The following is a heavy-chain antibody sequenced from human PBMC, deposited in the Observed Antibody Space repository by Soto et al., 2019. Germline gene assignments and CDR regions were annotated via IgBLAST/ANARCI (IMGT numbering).Heavy chain of an antibody. Sequence: QLGWSLGLSCSAAGFIFSSYTMYWVRQAPGKGLEYVSAVSSDGVTRYDADSVKGRFTISRDNSIKTLYLQMSGLRAEDTAVYYCVKGGYTYGYSASDMWCHGTRVTGSS. CDR1: GFIFSSYT. CDR2: VSSDGVTR. V-gene: IGHV3-64D*06. J-gene: IGHJ3*02. CDR3: VKGGYTYGYSASDM. D-gene: IGHD5-18*01.